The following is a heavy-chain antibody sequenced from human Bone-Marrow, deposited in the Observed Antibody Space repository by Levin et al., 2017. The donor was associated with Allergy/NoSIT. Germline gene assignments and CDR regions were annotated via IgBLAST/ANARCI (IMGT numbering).Heavy chain of an antibody. CDR1: GFIFSDYA. CDR2: ISHGGRSE. J-gene: IGHJ4*02. D-gene: IGHD2-21*01. Sequence: GGSLRLSCAASGFIFSDYAMHWVRQAPGKGLEWVAVISHGGRSEFYADSVRGRFIISREDSANTVCLQMNSLRPDDTAVYYCAREGDCGSVSCYSGWADKWGQGTLVTVSS. CDR3: AREGDCGSVSCYSGWADK. V-gene: IGHV3-30*04.